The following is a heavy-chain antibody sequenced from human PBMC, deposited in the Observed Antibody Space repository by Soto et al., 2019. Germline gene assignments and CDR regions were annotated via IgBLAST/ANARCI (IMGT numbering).Heavy chain of an antibody. D-gene: IGHD4-17*01. Sequence: ASVKVSCKASGGTFSSYAISWVRQAPGQGLEWMGGIIPIFGTANYAQKFQGRVTITADESTSTAYMELSSLRSEDTAVYYCASFADYGDYNFDPWGQGTLVTVSS. CDR3: ASFADYGDYNFDP. J-gene: IGHJ5*02. CDR2: IIPIFGTA. CDR1: GGTFSSYA. V-gene: IGHV1-69*13.